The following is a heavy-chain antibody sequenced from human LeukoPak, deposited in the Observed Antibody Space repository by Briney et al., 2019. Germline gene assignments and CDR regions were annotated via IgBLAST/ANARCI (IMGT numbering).Heavy chain of an antibody. CDR3: ARGPSSSWYYFDY. D-gene: IGHD6-13*01. J-gene: IGHJ4*02. V-gene: IGHV3-7*01. Sequence: PGGSLRLSCAASGFTFSSYWMSWVRQAPGKGLEWVANIKQDGSEKYYVDSVKGRFTISRDNAKNSLYLQMNSLRAEDTAVYYCARGPSSSWYYFDYWGQGTLVTVSS. CDR2: IKQDGSEK. CDR1: GFTFSSYW.